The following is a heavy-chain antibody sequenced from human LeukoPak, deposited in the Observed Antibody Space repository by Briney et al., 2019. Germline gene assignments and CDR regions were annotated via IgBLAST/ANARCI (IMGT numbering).Heavy chain of an antibody. J-gene: IGHJ2*01. CDR3: ARESNWYFDL. CDR1: GFTFDNYV. Sequence: GRSLRLSCAASGFTFDNYVIHWVRQAPGKGLEWVSGISWNSGNIGYADSVKGRFTISRDNAKNSPYLQMNSLRPEDTALYYCARESNWYFDLWGRGTLVTVSS. CDR2: ISWNSGNI. V-gene: IGHV3-9*01.